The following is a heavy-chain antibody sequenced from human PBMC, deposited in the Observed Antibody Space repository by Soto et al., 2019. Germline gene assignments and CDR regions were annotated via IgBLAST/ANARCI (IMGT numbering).Heavy chain of an antibody. Sequence: EVQLVESGAGLVKPGGSLRLSCVGSGFTFRSYTMNWVRQAPGKGLEWVSGIRGFSPYTFYADSVKGRFTISRDTSKNTVFLQLNSLRAEDTAIYYCARATRYFGSFDSWGQGTLVSVAS. CDR3: ARATRYFGSFDS. CDR2: IRGFSPYT. V-gene: IGHV3-21*04. D-gene: IGHD2-2*01. J-gene: IGHJ4*02. CDR1: GFTFRSYT.